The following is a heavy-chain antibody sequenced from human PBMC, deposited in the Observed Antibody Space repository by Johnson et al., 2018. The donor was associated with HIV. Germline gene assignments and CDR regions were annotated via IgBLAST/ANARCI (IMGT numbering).Heavy chain of an antibody. V-gene: IGHV3-53*01. CDR3: ASDYGGTKDALDI. CDR2: IYSGGNT. CDR1: GFIVSSKY. D-gene: IGHD3-10*01. J-gene: IGHJ3*02. Sequence: VQLVESGGGLIQPGGSLRLSCAASGFIVSSKYMSWVRQAPGKGLEWVSVIYSGGNTYYADSVKGRFTISRDNSRNRLYLQMSSLRADDTAVYYCASDYGGTKDALDIWGQGTMVTVSS.